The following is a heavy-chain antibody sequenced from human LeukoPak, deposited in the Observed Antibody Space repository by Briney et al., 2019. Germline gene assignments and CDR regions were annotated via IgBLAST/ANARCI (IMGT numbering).Heavy chain of an antibody. CDR2: IYHSGIT. D-gene: IGHD6-13*01. Sequence: PSETLSLTCAVSGGSISSDNWWSWVRQPPGKGLQWIGEIYHSGITNYNPSLKSRVTISVDTSKNQFSLKLSSVTAADTAVYYCARVSYSSKPWAPYYFDYWGQGTLVTVSS. J-gene: IGHJ4*02. CDR1: GGSISSDNW. V-gene: IGHV4-4*02. CDR3: ARVSYSSKPWAPYYFDY.